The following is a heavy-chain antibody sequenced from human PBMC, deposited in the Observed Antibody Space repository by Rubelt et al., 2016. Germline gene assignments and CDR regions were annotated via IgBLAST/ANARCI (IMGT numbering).Heavy chain of an antibody. J-gene: IGHJ4*02. CDR1: GGTFSSYA. D-gene: IGHD5-24*01. CDR2: IIPIFGTA. Sequence: QVQQVQSGAEVKKPGSSVKVSCKASGGTFSSYAISWVRQAPGQGLEWMGGIIPIFGTANYEQKFQGRVTMTRETSTSTVYMELSSLRSEDTAVYYCARTKTVEMATIPLAYWGQGTLVTVSS. CDR3: ARTKTVEMATIPLAY. V-gene: IGHV1-69*06.